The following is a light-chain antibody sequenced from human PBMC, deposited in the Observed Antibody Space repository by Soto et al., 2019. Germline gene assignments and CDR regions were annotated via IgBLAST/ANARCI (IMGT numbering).Light chain of an antibody. J-gene: IGLJ1*01. CDR1: SSDVGGYNY. Sequence: QSALTQPASVSGSPGQSITISCTGTSSDVGGYNYVSWYQQHPGKAPKLMIYDVSNRPSGVSNRFSGSKSGNTASLTISGLQAEDEADYYCSSHTSSSTYVCGTGTKVTVL. CDR2: DVS. V-gene: IGLV2-14*01. CDR3: SSHTSSSTYV.